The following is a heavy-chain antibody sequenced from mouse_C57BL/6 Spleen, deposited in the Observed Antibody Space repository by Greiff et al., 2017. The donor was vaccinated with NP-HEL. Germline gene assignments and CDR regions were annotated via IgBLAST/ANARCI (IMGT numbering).Heavy chain of an antibody. V-gene: IGHV1-61*01. CDR2: IYPSDSET. CDR1: GYTFTSYW. J-gene: IGHJ2*01. Sequence: QVQLQQPGAELVRPGSSVKLSCKASGYTFTSYWMDWVKQRPGQGLEWIGNIYPSDSETHYNQKFKDKATLTVDKSSSTAYMQLSSLTSEDSAVYYCARYDYEEDYFDYWGQGTTLTVSS. CDR3: ARYDYEEDYFDY. D-gene: IGHD2-4*01.